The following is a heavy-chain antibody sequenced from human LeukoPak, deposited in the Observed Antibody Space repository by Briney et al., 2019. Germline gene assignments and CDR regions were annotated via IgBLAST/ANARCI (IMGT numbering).Heavy chain of an antibody. Sequence: GGSLRLSCAASGFTFSSYAMHWVRQAPGKGLEWVAVISYDGSNKYYADSVKGRFTISRDNSKNTLYLQMNSLRAEDTAVYYCARSAGSIAARGSYFDYWGQGTLVTVSS. V-gene: IGHV3-30-3*01. D-gene: IGHD6-6*01. J-gene: IGHJ4*02. CDR1: GFTFSSYA. CDR2: ISYDGSNK. CDR3: ARSAGSIAARGSYFDY.